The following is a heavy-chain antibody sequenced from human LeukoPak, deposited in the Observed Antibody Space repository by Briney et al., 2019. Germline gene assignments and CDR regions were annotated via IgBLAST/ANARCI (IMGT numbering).Heavy chain of an antibody. CDR3: ARRQQLGAWFDP. J-gene: IGHJ5*02. D-gene: IGHD6-13*01. V-gene: IGHV3-7*05. CDR2: IKEDGSML. CDR1: GFTFSSFW. Sequence: PGGSLRLSCAASGFTFSSFWMSWVRQAPGKGLEWVAHIKEDGSMLSYVDSVKGRFTISRDNAKNSVYLQMNSLRAEDTAVYYCARRQQLGAWFDPWGQGTLVTVSS.